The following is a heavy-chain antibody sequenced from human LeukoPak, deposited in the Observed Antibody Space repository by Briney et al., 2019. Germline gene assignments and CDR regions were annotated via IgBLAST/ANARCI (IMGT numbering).Heavy chain of an antibody. CDR1: GFTFSDYW. Sequence: GGSLRLSCAASGFTFSDYWMIWVRQAPGKGLEYVAFIRYDGTTEYYADSVKGRFTMSRDKSKNTLYLQMNSLRREDTAVYYCARGAAVAVELWGQGTLVTVSS. D-gene: IGHD6-19*01. CDR2: IRYDGTTE. J-gene: IGHJ4*02. V-gene: IGHV3-30*02. CDR3: ARGAAVAVEL.